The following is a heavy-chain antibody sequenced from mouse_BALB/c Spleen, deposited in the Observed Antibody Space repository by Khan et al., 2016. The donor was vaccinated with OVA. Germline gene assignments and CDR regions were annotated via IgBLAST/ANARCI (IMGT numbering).Heavy chain of an antibody. CDR1: GYTFTDYY. CDR2: IYPGSGNT. Sequence: QVQLKQSGPELVKPGASVKISCKASGYTFTDYYINWVQQKPGQGLEWIGWIYPGSGNTKYNEKFKGMATLTVDTSSSTASMQLSSLTSEDTAVYFCARGGFDGNRLFDCWGQGTTLTVSA. J-gene: IGHJ2*01. V-gene: IGHV1-84*02. D-gene: IGHD1-1*01. CDR3: ARGGFDGNRLFDC.